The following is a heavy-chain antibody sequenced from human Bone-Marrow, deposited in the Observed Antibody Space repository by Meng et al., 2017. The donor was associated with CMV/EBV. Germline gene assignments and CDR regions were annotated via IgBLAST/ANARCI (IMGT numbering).Heavy chain of an antibody. J-gene: IGHJ4*01. CDR3: ARLPGIAVAATLADYYFEY. Sequence: ASVKVSCKASGYTFTGYYMHWVRQAPGQGLEWMGWINPNSGGTNYAQKFQGRVTMTRDTSISTAYMELSRLRSDDTAVYYCARLPGIAVAATLADYYFEYWGPG. CDR2: INPNSGGT. CDR1: GYTFTGYY. V-gene: IGHV1-2*02. D-gene: IGHD6-19*01.